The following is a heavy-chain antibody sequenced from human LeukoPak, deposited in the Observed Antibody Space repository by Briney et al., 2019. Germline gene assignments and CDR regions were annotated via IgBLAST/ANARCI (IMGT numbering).Heavy chain of an antibody. CDR3: ARGAAAGRCFDY. CDR1: GFTFSDYY. V-gene: IGHV3-11*01. CDR2: ISSGGSTI. J-gene: IGHJ4*02. D-gene: IGHD6-13*01. Sequence: GGSRRLSCAVSGFTFSDYYMSWIRQAPGRGLEWVSYISSGGSTISHADSVKGRFTISRDNAENSLYLQMNSLRAEDTAVYYCARGAAAGRCFDYWGQGTLVTVSS.